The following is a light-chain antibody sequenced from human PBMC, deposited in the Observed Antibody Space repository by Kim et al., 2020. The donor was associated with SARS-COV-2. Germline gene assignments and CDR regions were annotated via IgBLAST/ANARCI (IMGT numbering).Light chain of an antibody. CDR1: QSISSW. V-gene: IGKV1-5*03. Sequence: ASVGDRVTIPCRASQSISSWLAWYQQKQGKAPRLLIDKASSLESGVPSRFRGSGAGTEFTLTISSLQPDDFATYYCQQYNSYPWTFGQGTKVDIK. CDR3: QQYNSYPWT. J-gene: IGKJ1*01. CDR2: KAS.